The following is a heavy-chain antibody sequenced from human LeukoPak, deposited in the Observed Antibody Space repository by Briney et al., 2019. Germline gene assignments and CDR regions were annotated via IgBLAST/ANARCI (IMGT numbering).Heavy chain of an antibody. D-gene: IGHD3-22*01. CDR2: ISSSGSTI. J-gene: IGHJ5*02. CDR3: ARDQYYYDSSGYYYSWFDP. V-gene: IGHV3-11*04. Sequence: GGSLRLSCAASGFTFSDYYMSWVRQAPGKGLEWVSYISSSGSTIYYADSVKGRFTISRDNAKNSLYLQMNSLRAEDTAVYYCARDQYYYDSSGYYYSWFDPWGQGTLVTVSS. CDR1: GFTFSDYY.